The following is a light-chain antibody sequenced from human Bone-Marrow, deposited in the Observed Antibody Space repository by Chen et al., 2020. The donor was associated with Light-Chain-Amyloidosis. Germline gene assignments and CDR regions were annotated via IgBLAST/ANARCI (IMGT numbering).Light chain of an antibody. J-gene: IGLJ2*01. CDR3: QSADSSGTYEVI. Sequence: ELTQPRSGSVSPGQTARSTCSGDELPTKYAYWYQQKPGQAPVLVIHRDTERPSGISERFSGSSSGTTATLTISGVQAEDEADYHCQSADSSGTYEVIFGGGTKLTVL. V-gene: IGLV3-25*03. CDR1: ELPTKY. CDR2: RDT.